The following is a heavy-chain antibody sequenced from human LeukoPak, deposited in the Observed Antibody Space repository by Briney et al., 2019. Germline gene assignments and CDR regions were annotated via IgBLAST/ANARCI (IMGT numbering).Heavy chain of an antibody. V-gene: IGHV1-69*13. CDR1: GGTFSSYA. D-gene: IGHD3-22*01. J-gene: IGHJ4*02. Sequence: SVKVSCKASGGTFSSYAISWVRQAPGQGLEWMGGIIPIFGTANYAQKFQGRVTITADESTSTAYMELSSLRSEDTAVYYCARDQQPYYYDSSGYYYYFDYWGQGTLVTVSS. CDR2: IIPIFGTA. CDR3: ARDQQPYYYDSSGYYYYFDY.